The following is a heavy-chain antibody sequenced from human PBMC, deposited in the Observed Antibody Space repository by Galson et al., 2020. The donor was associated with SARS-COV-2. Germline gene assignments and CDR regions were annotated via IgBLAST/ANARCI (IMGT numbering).Heavy chain of an antibody. CDR1: GFTFSDYY. D-gene: IGHD3-10*01. Sequence: GGSLRLSCAASGFTFSDYYMSWIRQAPGKGLEWVSYISSSGSTIYYADSVKGRFTISRDNAKNSLYLQMNSLIAEDTAVYYCARAGGPPYYYYYMDVWGKGTTVTVSS. V-gene: IGHV3-11*01. J-gene: IGHJ6*03. CDR2: ISSSGSTI. CDR3: ARAGGPPYYYYYMDV.